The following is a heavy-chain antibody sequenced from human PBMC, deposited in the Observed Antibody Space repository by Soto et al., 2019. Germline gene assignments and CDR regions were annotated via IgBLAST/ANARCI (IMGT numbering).Heavy chain of an antibody. Sequence: ASVKVSCKVSGYTLTELSMHWVRQAPGKGLEWMGGFDPEDGETIYAQKFQGRVTMTEDTSTDTAYMELSSLRSEDTAVYYCATGLDWFNGFSSRYYYYYYMDVWGKGTTVTVSS. CDR3: ATGLDWFNGFSSRYYYYYYMDV. V-gene: IGHV1-24*01. J-gene: IGHJ6*03. D-gene: IGHD3-3*01. CDR2: FDPEDGET. CDR1: GYTLTELS.